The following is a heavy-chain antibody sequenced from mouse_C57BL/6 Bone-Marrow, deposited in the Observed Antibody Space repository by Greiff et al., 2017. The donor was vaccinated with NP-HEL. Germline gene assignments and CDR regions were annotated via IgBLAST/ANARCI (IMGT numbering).Heavy chain of an antibody. Sequence: VQLQQSGPELVKPGASVKISCKASGYTFTDYYMNWVKQSHGKSLEWIGDINPNNGGTSYNQKFKGKATLTVDKSSSTAYMELRSLTSEDSAVYYCARGTTVLYWYFDVWGTGTTVTVSS. V-gene: IGHV1-26*01. CDR3: ARGTTVLYWYFDV. CDR2: INPNNGGT. CDR1: GYTFTDYY. J-gene: IGHJ1*03. D-gene: IGHD1-1*01.